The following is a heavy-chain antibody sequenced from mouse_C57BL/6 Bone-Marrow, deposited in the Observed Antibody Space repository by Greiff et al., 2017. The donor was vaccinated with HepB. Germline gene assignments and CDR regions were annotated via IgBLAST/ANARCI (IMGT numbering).Heavy chain of an antibody. CDR2: LSDGGSYT. CDR1: GFTFSSYA. J-gene: IGHJ3*01. D-gene: IGHD2-5*01. CDR3: ASEDYSNLAGFAY. V-gene: IGHV5-4*03. Sequence: EVKLVESGGGLVKPGGSLKLSCAASGFTFSSYAMSWVRQTPEKRLEWVATLSDGGSYTYYPDNVKGRFTISRDNAKNNLYLQMSHLKSEDTAMYYCASEDYSNLAGFAYWGQGTLVTVSA.